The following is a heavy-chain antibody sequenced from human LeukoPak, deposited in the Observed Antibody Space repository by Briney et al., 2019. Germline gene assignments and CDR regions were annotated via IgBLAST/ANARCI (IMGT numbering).Heavy chain of an antibody. CDR2: IKQDGSEK. CDR3: ATLFNDY. D-gene: IGHD2/OR15-2a*01. J-gene: IGHJ4*02. CDR1: GFTFNNYW. Sequence: GGSLRLSCAASGFTFNNYWMTWVRQAPGMGLEWVANIKQDGSEKYYVDSVKGRFTISRDIAKNSLYLQMNSLRAEDTAVYYCATLFNDYWSQGSLVTVSS. V-gene: IGHV3-7*01.